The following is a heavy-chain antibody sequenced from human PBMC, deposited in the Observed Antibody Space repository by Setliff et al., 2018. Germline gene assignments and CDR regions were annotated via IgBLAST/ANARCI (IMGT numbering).Heavy chain of an antibody. Sequence: SETLSLTCAVYGGSFSGYYLSWIRQPPGEGLEWIGEINHSGSTNYNPSLKSRVTISVDTSKNQFSLKLTSVTAADTAVYYCARVPPKDSGSFYWDAFDIWGQGTMVTVS. V-gene: IGHV4-34*01. J-gene: IGHJ3*02. CDR1: GGSFSGYY. CDR3: ARVPPKDSGSFYWDAFDI. CDR2: INHSGST. D-gene: IGHD1-26*01.